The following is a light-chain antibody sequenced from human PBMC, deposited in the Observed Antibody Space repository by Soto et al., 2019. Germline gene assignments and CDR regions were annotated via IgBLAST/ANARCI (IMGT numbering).Light chain of an antibody. J-gene: IGLJ2*01. CDR3: SSYSSGSTPVL. CDR2: EVT. V-gene: IGLV2-14*01. CDR1: SGDIDSYDY. Sequence: QSALTQPASVSGSPGQSVTVSCTGTSGDIDSYDYVSWYQQHPGKAPKLIIYEVTNRPSGISYRCSGSKSDNTASLTISGLQPEDEADYYCSSYSSGSTPVLFGGGTKLTVL.